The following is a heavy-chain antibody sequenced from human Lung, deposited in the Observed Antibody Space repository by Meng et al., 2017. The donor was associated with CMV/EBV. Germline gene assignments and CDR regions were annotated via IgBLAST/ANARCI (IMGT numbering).Heavy chain of an antibody. CDR3: VRHIIVVPARGYGVDV. Sequence: SETLSLTCHVSGYSISSDYFWGWVRQSPGTGLEWVGICDSGDTFYNPSLKSRVAISVDTSANQFSLTLRSVTAADTAVYYCVRHIIVVPARGYGVDVWGQGTTVTVSS. V-gene: IGHV4-38-2*01. J-gene: IGHJ6*02. CDR1: GYSISSDYF. D-gene: IGHD2-2*01. CDR2: CDSGDT.